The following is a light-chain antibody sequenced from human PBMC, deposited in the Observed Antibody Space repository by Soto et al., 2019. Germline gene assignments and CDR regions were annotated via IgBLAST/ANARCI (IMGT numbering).Light chain of an antibody. J-gene: IGLJ2*01. CDR1: SSDVGSYNI. Sequence: QSVLTQPASVSGSPGQSITISCTGTSSDVGSYNIVSWYQQHPGKAPKLMIQEVTKRPSGVSNRFSGSKSGSTASLTISGLQPEDEADYYCSSYAGSSTFVVFGGGTKVTVL. V-gene: IGLV2-23*02. CDR2: EVT. CDR3: SSYAGSSTFVV.